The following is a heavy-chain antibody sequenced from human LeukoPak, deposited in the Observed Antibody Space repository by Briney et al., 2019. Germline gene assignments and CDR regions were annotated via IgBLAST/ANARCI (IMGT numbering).Heavy chain of an antibody. J-gene: IGHJ6*03. Sequence: MTSETLSLTCVVSGYSITSDCYWAWIRQAPGKGLEWIGEINHSGSTNYNPSLKSRVTISVDTSKNQFSLKLSSVTAADTAVYYCARMSIESIVVVPAAMKYYYYYYMDVWGKGTTVTISS. CDR2: INHSGST. V-gene: IGHV4-38-2*01. CDR3: ARMSIESIVVVPAAMKYYYYYYMDV. CDR1: GYSITSDCY. D-gene: IGHD2-2*01.